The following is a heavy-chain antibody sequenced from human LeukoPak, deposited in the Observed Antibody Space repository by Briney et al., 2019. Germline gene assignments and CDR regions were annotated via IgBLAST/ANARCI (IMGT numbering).Heavy chain of an antibody. CDR1: GFTFSSYG. J-gene: IGHJ4*02. Sequence: AGGSLRLSCEASGFTFSSYGMSWVRQAPGKGLEWVSVITGSGGRTHYADSVMGRFTISRDSPNNTLYLLMSSLRAGDTAVYYCVQGGIVVGAPLEFWGQGALVIVSS. CDR2: ITGSGGRT. V-gene: IGHV3-23*01. D-gene: IGHD1-26*01. CDR3: VQGGIVVGAPLEF.